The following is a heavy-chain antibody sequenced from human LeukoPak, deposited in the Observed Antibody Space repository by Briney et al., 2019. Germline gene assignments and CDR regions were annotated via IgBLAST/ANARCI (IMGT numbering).Heavy chain of an antibody. V-gene: IGHV3-30*02. CDR2: IRYDGSNK. D-gene: IGHD3-3*01. J-gene: IGHJ4*02. CDR1: GFTFSSYG. Sequence: PGGSLRLSCAASGFTFSSYGMHWVRQAPGKGLEWVAFIRYDGSNKYYAASVKGRFTISRDNSKNTLYLQMNSLRAEDTAVYYCAGHYYDFWSGYADYWGQGTLVTVSS. CDR3: AGHYYDFWSGYADY.